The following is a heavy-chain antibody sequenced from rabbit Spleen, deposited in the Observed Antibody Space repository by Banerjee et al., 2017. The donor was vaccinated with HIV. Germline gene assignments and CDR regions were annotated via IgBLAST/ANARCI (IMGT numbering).Heavy chain of an antibody. V-gene: IGHV1S45*01. Sequence: EESGGGPVKPEGSLRLTCTASGFSFSSSYWICWVRQAPGKGLELIGCIYGGSSGSTWYATWAKGRFTISKTSSTTVDLKMTSLTAADTATYFCARDDGSGHYIDGYFNLWGPGTLVTVS. CDR2: IYGGSSGST. CDR3: ARDDGSGHYIDGYFNL. J-gene: IGHJ4*01. CDR1: GFSFSSSYW. D-gene: IGHD1-1*01.